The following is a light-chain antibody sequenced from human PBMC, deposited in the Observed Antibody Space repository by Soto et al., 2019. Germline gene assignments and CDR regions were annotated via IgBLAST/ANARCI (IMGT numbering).Light chain of an antibody. J-gene: IGLJ1*01. CDR2: DVS. CDR3: SSYSTTSTLV. Sequence: QSVLTQPASVSGSPGQSITISCTGSTTDLGAYDYVSWYQQHPGQVPKLIIYDVSNRPSGVSNRFSGSKSGNTASLTISGLQAEDEADYYCSSYSTTSTLVFGSGTKVTVL. V-gene: IGLV2-14*01. CDR1: TTDLGAYDY.